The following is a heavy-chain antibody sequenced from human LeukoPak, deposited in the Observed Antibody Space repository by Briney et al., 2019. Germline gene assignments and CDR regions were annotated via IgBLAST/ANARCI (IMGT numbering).Heavy chain of an antibody. CDR2: INPNSGGT. J-gene: IGHJ6*03. Sequence: ASVKVSCKASGYTFTGYYMHWVRQAPGQGLEWMGWINPNSGGTNYAQKFQGRVTMTTDTSTSTAYMELRSLRSDDTAVYYCARDSRVTMVRGVIITLSYYYYMDVWGKGTTVTISS. CDR3: ARDSRVTMVRGVIITLSYYYYMDV. D-gene: IGHD3-10*01. V-gene: IGHV1-2*02. CDR1: GYTFTGYY.